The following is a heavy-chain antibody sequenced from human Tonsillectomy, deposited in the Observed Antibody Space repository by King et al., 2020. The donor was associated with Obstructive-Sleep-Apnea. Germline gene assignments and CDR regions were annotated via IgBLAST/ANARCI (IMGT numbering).Heavy chain of an antibody. CDR1: GFIFSSYG. J-gene: IGHJ4*02. D-gene: IGHD3-10*01. CDR2: ISYDGSNK. Sequence: VQLVESGGGVVQPGRSLRLSCAAAGFIFSSYGMHWVRKAPGKGLEWVAVISYDGSNKYYADSVKGRFPISSDNSKNTLYLKMNSLRAEDTAVYYCAKVGGSGSYYGYYFDYWGQGTLVTVSS. CDR3: AKVGGSGSYYGYYFDY. V-gene: IGHV3-30*18.